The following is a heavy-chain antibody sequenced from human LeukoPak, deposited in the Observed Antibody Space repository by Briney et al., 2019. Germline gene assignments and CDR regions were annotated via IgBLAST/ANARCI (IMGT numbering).Heavy chain of an antibody. J-gene: IGHJ5*02. V-gene: IGHV4-31*03. Sequence: SETLSLTCTVSGGSISSGGYYWSWSRQHPGKGLEWIGYIYYSGSTYYNPSLKSRVTISVDTSKNQFSLKLSSVTAADTAVYYCAREGLYYDFWSGRTPVCWWFDPWGQGTLVTVSS. CDR1: GGSISSGGYY. CDR2: IYYSGST. CDR3: AREGLYYDFWSGRTPVCWWFDP. D-gene: IGHD3-3*01.